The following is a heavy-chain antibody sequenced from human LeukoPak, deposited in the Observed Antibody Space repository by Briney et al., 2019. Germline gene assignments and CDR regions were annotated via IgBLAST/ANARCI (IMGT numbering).Heavy chain of an antibody. CDR3: ARAISSTSLSYYFDY. CDR2: IYTSGST. Sequence: SETLSLTCTVSGGSISSYYWSWIRQPAGKGLECIGRIYTSGSTNYNPSLKSRVTISVDTSKNQFSLKLSSVTAADTAVYYCARAISSTSLSYYFDYWGQGTLVTVSS. D-gene: IGHD2-2*01. J-gene: IGHJ4*02. CDR1: GGSISSYY. V-gene: IGHV4-4*07.